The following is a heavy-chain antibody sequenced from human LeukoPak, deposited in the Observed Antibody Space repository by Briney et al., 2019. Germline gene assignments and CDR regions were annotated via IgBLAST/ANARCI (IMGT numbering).Heavy chain of an antibody. CDR2: IIPIFGTA. J-gene: IGHJ4*02. D-gene: IGHD3-16*01. V-gene: IGHV1-69*13. CDR3: ARGRRSPPVFGVFDY. CDR1: GGTFSSYA. Sequence: ASVKVSCKASGGTFSSYATSWVRQAPGQGLEWMGGIIPIFGTANYAQKFQGRVTITADESTSTAYMELSSLRSEDTAVYYCARGRRSPPVFGVFDYWGQGTLVTVSS.